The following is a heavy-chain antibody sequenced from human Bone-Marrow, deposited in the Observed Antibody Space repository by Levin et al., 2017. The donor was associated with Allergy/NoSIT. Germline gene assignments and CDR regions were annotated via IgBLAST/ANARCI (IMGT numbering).Heavy chain of an antibody. CDR3: TRASAVVGTYPAGSFDV. CDR1: GFTFNNYG. CDR2: IWNDGSNK. Sequence: GGSLRLSCAASGFTFNNYGMHWVRQAPGKGLEWVAIIWNDGSNKDYGDSVKGRFTISRDNSKNTLYLEMNRLIAEDTAVYDCTRASAVVGTYPAGSFDVWGQGTMVTVSS. V-gene: IGHV3-33*01. J-gene: IGHJ3*01. D-gene: IGHD1-26*01.